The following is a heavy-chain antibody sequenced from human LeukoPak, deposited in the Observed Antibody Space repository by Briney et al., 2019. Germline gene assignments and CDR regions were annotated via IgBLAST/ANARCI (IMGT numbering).Heavy chain of an antibody. V-gene: IGHV3-48*01. Sequence: GGSLRLSCVGSGFTFSDYSMNWVRQAPGKGLEWVSYISGSGGTIHYAASVRGRFTISRDNAHNSVYLQINSLRAEDTAVYYCANFKVPAPDALDIWGQGTMITVSS. CDR3: ANFKVPAPDALDI. CDR1: GFTFSDYS. J-gene: IGHJ3*02. CDR2: ISGSGGTI. D-gene: IGHD2-2*01.